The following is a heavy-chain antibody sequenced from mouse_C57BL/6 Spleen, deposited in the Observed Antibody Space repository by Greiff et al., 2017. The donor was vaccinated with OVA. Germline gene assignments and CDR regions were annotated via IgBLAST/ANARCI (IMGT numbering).Heavy chain of an antibody. CDR2: ISYDGSN. J-gene: IGHJ2*01. CDR3: ARDRRDEGYYFDY. D-gene: IGHD3-3*01. Sequence: ESGPGLVKPSQSLSLTCSVTGYSITSGYYWNWIRQFPGNKLEWMGYISYDGSNNYNPSLKNRISITRDTSKNQFFLKLNSVTTEDTATYYCARDRRDEGYYFDYWGQGTTLTVSS. CDR1: GYSITSGYY. V-gene: IGHV3-6*01.